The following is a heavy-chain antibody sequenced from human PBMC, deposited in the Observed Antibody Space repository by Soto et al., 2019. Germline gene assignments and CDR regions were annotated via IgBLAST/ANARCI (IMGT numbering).Heavy chain of an antibody. CDR1: GGTFSSYA. CDR2: IIPFIGTA. V-gene: IGHV1-69*18. Sequence: QVQLVQSGAEVKKPGSSVTVSCKASGGTFSSYAISWVRQAPGQGLAWMGRIIPFIGTATYAQKFQGRGTITADESTSTGYMERTSLRSEDTAVYYCARVVLTTVPASYYYGIDVWGQGTTVSVSS. D-gene: IGHD4-4*01. J-gene: IGHJ6*02. CDR3: ARVVLTTVPASYYYGIDV.